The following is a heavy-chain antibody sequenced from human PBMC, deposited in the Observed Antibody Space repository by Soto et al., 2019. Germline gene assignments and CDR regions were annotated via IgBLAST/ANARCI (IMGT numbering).Heavy chain of an antibody. CDR1: GFTFSSYA. J-gene: IGHJ4*02. CDR2: ISGSGGST. CDR3: AKARRYFDWLFPEPEYYFDY. D-gene: IGHD3-9*01. Sequence: GGSLRLSCAASGFTFSSYAMSWVRQAPGKGLEWVSAISGSGGSTYYADSVKGRFTISRDNSKNTLYLQMNSLRAEDTAVYYCAKARRYFDWLFPEPEYYFDYWGQGTLVTVSS. V-gene: IGHV3-23*01.